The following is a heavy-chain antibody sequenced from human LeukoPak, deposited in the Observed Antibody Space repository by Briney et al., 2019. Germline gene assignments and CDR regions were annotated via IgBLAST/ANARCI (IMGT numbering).Heavy chain of an antibody. CDR2: IIPIFGTA. J-gene: IGHJ4*02. CDR3: ARSTTVTTYIFDY. V-gene: IGHV1-69*05. D-gene: IGHD4-17*01. CDR1: GGTFSSYA. Sequence: SVKVSCKASGGTFSSYAISWVRQAPGQGLEWMGGIIPIFGTANYARKFQGRVTITTDESTSTAYMELSSLRSEDTAVYYCARSTTVTTYIFDYWGQGTLVTVSS.